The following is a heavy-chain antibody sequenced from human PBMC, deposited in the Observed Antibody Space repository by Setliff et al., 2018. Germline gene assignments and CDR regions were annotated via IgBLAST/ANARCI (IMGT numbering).Heavy chain of an antibody. Sequence: GGSLRLSCEASGFTFSGYSMNWVRQAPGKGLEWLSNIRNDGATTSYADSVKGRFTISRDNVKNSLFLQMNSLRSDDTAVYYCARVRGLGSMVRGVDYWGQGTLVTVSS. CDR2: IRNDGATT. CDR3: ARVRGLGSMVRGVDY. J-gene: IGHJ4*02. CDR1: GFTFSGYS. D-gene: IGHD3-10*01. V-gene: IGHV3-48*01.